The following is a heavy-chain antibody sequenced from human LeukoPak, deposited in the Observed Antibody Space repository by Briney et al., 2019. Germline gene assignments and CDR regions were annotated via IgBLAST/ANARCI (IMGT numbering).Heavy chain of an antibody. Sequence: GGSLRLSCAASAFTFNIYWMTWVRQAPGKGLEWVANIKQDGSEKYYVDSVKGRFTTSRDNAKNSLYLQMNSLSAEDTAVYYCARDRVGASVAFDIWGQGTMVTVSS. CDR2: IKQDGSEK. D-gene: IGHD1-26*01. CDR3: ARDRVGASVAFDI. V-gene: IGHV3-7*01. J-gene: IGHJ3*02. CDR1: AFTFNIYW.